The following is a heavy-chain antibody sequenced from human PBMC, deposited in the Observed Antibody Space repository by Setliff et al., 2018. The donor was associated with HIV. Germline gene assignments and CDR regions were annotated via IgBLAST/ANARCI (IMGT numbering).Heavy chain of an antibody. CDR3: ARLSIPAYYYMDV. Sequence: GASVKVSCKASGYTFTTYGITWVRQAPGQGLEWMGWISTYNGNTNYAQKFQGRVTMTTVTSTSTAYMELRSLRSGDTAVYYCARLSIPAYYYMDVWG. V-gene: IGHV1-18*01. D-gene: IGHD2-21*01. CDR2: ISTYNGNT. J-gene: IGHJ6*03. CDR1: GYTFTTYG.